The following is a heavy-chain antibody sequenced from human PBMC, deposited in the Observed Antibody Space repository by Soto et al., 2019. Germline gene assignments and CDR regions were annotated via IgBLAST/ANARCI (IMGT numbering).Heavy chain of an antibody. V-gene: IGHV4-30-2*01. J-gene: IGHJ4*03. CDR1: GGSISSGGYS. Sequence: SETLSLTCAVSGGSISSGGYSWSWIRQPPGKGLEWIGYIYHSGSTYYNPSLKSRVTISVDRSKNQFSLKLSSVTAADTAVYYCAKGALKLYRTPLDSWGQGTMVTVPS. CDR3: AKGALKLYRTPLDS. CDR2: IYHSGST. D-gene: IGHD2-2*02.